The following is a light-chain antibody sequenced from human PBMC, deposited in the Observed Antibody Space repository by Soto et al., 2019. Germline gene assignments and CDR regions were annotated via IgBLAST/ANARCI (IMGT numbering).Light chain of an antibody. V-gene: IGKV3-20*01. Sequence: EIVLTQSPGTLSLSPGERVTLSCRASQSISNNHLAWYQQKPGQAPRLLIHGTSNRATGIPDRFSGSGSGTDFTLIFSRLEPEDFAVYYCESYGSSITFGGGTKVEIK. CDR1: QSISNNH. CDR2: GTS. CDR3: ESYGSSIT. J-gene: IGKJ4*01.